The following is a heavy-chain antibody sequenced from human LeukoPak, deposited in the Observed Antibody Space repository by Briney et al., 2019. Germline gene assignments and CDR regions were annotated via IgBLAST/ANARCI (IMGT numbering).Heavy chain of an antibody. D-gene: IGHD2-2*01. V-gene: IGHV3-21*01. Sequence: PGGSLRLSCAASGFTFSSYSMNWVRQAPGKGLEWVSSISSSSSYIYYADSVKGRFTISRDNAKNSLYLQMNSLRAEDTAVYYCARDRIVVVPAANLPDAFDIWGQGTMVTVSS. CDR3: ARDRIVVVPAANLPDAFDI. J-gene: IGHJ3*02. CDR1: GFTFSSYS. CDR2: ISSSSSYI.